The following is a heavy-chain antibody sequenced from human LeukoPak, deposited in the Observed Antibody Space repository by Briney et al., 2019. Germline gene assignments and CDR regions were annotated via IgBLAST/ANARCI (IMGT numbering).Heavy chain of an antibody. Sequence: SETLSLTCAVSGGSISSSNWWSWVRQPQGKGLEWIGEIYHSGSTNYNPSLKSRVTISVDTSKNQFSLKLSSVTAADTAVYYCARRGYSYGYWSKYYFDYWGQGTLVTVSS. J-gene: IGHJ4*02. CDR3: ARRGYSYGYWSKYYFDY. V-gene: IGHV4-4*02. CDR1: GGSISSSNW. D-gene: IGHD5-18*01. CDR2: IYHSGST.